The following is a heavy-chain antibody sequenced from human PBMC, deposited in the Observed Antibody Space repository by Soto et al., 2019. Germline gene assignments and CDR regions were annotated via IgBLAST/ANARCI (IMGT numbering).Heavy chain of an antibody. Sequence: SETLSLTCSVSGGAISTYYWSWIRQFPGQGLEWVVYIYHSGSSQYNPSLTSRVTISVDRSKNQLSLRLSSVTAADTAVYYCARSYGSGSYYDYYYGMDVWGQGTTVTASS. CDR1: GGAISTYY. CDR2: IYHSGSS. V-gene: IGHV4-59*01. J-gene: IGHJ6*02. CDR3: ARSYGSGSYYDYYYGMDV. D-gene: IGHD3-10*01.